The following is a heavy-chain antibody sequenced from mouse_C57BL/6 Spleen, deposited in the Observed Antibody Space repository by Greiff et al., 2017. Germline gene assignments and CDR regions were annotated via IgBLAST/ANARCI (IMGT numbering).Heavy chain of an antibody. CDR2: INPSNGGT. Sequence: ASGYTFTSYWMHWVKQRPGQGLEWIGNINPSNGGTNYNEKFKSKATLTVDKSSSTAYMQLSSLTSEDSAVYDCAREGAGSSPYWYFDVWGTGTTVTVSS. D-gene: IGHD1-1*01. V-gene: IGHV1-53*01. CDR1: GYTFTSYW. J-gene: IGHJ1*03. CDR3: AREGAGSSPYWYFDV.